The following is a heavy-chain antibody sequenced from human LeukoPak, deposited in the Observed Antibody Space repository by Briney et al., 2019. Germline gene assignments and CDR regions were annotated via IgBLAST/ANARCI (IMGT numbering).Heavy chain of an antibody. J-gene: IGHJ4*02. D-gene: IGHD5-18*01. CDR3: ARGGDTAMITDY. CDR2: INPHSGGT. CDR1: GYTFTDYY. Sequence: ASVKVSCKASGYTFTDYYMHWVRQAPGQGIEWMGWINPHSGGTNYAQKFQGRVTMTRDTSISTAYMELSRLRSDDTAVYYCARGGDTAMITDYWGQGTLVTVSS. V-gene: IGHV1-2*02.